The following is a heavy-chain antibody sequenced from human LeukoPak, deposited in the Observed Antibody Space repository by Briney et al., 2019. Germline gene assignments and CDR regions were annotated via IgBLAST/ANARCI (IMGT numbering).Heavy chain of an antibody. CDR2: ISGGGGST. V-gene: IGHV3-23*01. D-gene: IGHD1-26*01. Sequence: GGSLRLSCAASGFTFSSYATSWVRQAPGKGLEWVSGISGGGGSTYYADSVKGRFTISRDNSKNTLYLQMNSLRAEDTAVYYCAKPKSGSFYSGIDYWGQGTLVTVSS. CDR1: GFTFSSYA. J-gene: IGHJ4*02. CDR3: AKPKSGSFYSGIDY.